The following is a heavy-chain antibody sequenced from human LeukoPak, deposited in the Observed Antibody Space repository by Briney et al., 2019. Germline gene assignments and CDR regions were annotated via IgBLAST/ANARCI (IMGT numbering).Heavy chain of an antibody. V-gene: IGHV4-4*07. D-gene: IGHD4-17*01. J-gene: IGHJ4*02. Sequence: PSETLSLTCTVSGGPISSYSWSWIRQPAGKGLEWIGRINAGGNTNYNPSLKSRVTMSVDMSKNQFSLKLSSVTAADTAVYYCARDRPGDYGEDYWGQRTLVTVSS. CDR1: GGPISSYS. CDR2: INAGGNT. CDR3: ARDRPGDYGEDY.